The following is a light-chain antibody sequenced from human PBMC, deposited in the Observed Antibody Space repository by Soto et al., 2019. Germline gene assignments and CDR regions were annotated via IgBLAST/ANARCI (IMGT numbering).Light chain of an antibody. CDR3: HQYGNSPQT. CDR1: QSVIXSI. CDR2: XXX. Sequence: EIVLAQSHGTLSFSPGERATLSVKASQSVIXSIXSXXXXXPXRXXXVLXXXXXRRATGIPDRFSGSGSGTVFTLTINILEPDDFAVYYCHQYGNSPQTFGQGTKV. V-gene: IGKV3-20*01. J-gene: IGKJ1*01.